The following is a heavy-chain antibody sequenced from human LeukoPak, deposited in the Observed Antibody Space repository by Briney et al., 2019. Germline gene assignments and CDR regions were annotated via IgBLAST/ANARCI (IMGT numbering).Heavy chain of an antibody. D-gene: IGHD6-6*01. J-gene: IGHJ4*02. CDR1: GGAFSSYA. CDR3: ASSSSSHYYFDY. V-gene: IGHV1-69*01. CDR2: IIPIFGTA. Sequence: SVKVSCKASGGAFSSYAISWVRQAPGQGLEWMGGIIPIFGTANYAQKFQGRVTITADESTSTAYMELSSLRSEDTAVYYCASSSSSHYYFDYWGQGTLVTVSS.